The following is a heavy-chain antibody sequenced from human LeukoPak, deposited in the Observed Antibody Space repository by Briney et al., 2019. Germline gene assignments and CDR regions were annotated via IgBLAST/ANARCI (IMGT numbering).Heavy chain of an antibody. CDR1: GGSISSGSYH. J-gene: IGHJ4*02. CDR2: INHSGST. Sequence: SQTLSLTCTVSGGSISSGSYHWSWIRQPPGKGLEWIGEINHSGSTNYNPSLKSRVTISVDTSKSQFSLKLSSVTAADTAVYYCARRPITAYYFDYWGQGTLVTVSS. CDR3: ARRPITAYYFDY. D-gene: IGHD3-10*01. V-gene: IGHV4-39*07.